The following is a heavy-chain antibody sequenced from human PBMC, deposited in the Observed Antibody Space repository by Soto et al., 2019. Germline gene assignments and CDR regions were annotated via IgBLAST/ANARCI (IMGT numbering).Heavy chain of an antibody. CDR3: ARVVTDYGSGSYIGGLDY. CDR1: GGSISSYY. Sequence: SETLSLTCTVSGGSISSYYWSWIRQPPGKGLEWIGYIYYSGSTNYNPSLKSRVTISVDTSKNQFSLKLSSVTAADTAVYYCARVVTDYGSGSYIGGLDYWGQGTLVTVSS. D-gene: IGHD3-10*01. CDR2: IYYSGST. V-gene: IGHV4-59*01. J-gene: IGHJ4*02.